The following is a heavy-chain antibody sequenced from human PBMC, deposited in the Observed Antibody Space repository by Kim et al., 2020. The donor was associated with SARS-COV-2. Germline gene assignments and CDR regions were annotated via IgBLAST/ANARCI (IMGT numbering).Heavy chain of an antibody. D-gene: IGHD2-8*01. CDR3: AREGYCTNGVCLYYYYMDV. CDR1: GGSISSSSYY. V-gene: IGHV4-39*02. Sequence: SETLSLTCTVSGGSISSSSYYWGWIRQPPGKGLEWIGSIYYSGSTYYNQSLKSRVTISVDTSKNQFSLKLSSVTAADTAVYYCAREGYCTNGVCLYYYYMDVWGKGTTVTVSS. J-gene: IGHJ6*03. CDR2: IYYSGST.